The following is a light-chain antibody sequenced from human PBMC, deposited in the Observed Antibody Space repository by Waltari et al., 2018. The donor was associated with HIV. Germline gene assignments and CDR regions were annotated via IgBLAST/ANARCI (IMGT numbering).Light chain of an antibody. CDR3: GTWDSNLSVVL. V-gene: IGLV1-51*01. J-gene: IGLJ2*01. CDR2: ENN. Sequence: SVLTQPPSLSAAPGQKVTISCYGSDSDIGNNYVSWYQQLPETAPKLLIHENNKRPEGIPDLFSGSKSGTSATLAITGLQTGDEADYFCGTWDSNLSVVLFGGGTKLTVL. CDR1: DSDIGNNY.